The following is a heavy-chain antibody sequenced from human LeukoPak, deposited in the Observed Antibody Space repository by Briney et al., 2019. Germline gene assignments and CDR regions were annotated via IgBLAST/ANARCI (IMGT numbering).Heavy chain of an antibody. J-gene: IGHJ4*02. CDR1: GYTFTSYG. D-gene: IGHD2-2*01. V-gene: IGHV1-18*01. CDR3: ARDLRIYCSSTSCSQSMVY. Sequence: ASVKVSCKASGYTFTSYGISWVRQAPGQGLEWMGWNSAYNGNTNYAQKLQGRVTMTTDTSTSTAYMELRSLRSDDTAVYYCARDLRIYCSSTSCSQSMVYWGQGTLVTVSS. CDR2: NSAYNGNT.